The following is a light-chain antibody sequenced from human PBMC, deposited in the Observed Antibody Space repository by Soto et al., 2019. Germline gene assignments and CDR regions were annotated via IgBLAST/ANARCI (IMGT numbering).Light chain of an antibody. V-gene: IGKV3-11*01. J-gene: IGKJ5*01. CDR1: QTVGRY. CDR2: DTS. CDR3: QQRLHWPIT. Sequence: EIVLTQSPATLSLSPGDRVTLSCRASQTVGRYLSWYQHSPGQGPRLLVYDTSNRATGIPARFSGSGSETDFTLTISSLELEDFAVYYCQQRLHWPITFGQGTRLEIK.